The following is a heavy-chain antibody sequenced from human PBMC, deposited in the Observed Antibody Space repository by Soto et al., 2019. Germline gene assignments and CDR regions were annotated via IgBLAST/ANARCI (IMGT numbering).Heavy chain of an antibody. Sequence: PSETLSLTCAFSVVSISSGGFSCSWVRQPPWKGLEWIGYIYHTGSTYYNQSLKSRVTISVDRSKNQFSLKVFYVTAADTAVYYCARSTYFHGSGSYSGWFDPWGQGTLVSVSS. J-gene: IGHJ5*02. D-gene: IGHD3-10*01. CDR1: VVSISSGGFS. CDR3: ARSTYFHGSGSYSGWFDP. V-gene: IGHV4-30-2*01. CDR2: IYHTGST.